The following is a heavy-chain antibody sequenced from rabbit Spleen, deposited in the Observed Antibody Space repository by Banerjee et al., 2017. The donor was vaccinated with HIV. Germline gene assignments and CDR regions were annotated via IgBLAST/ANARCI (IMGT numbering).Heavy chain of an antibody. CDR3: ARSRDGDASYFAL. CDR2: IYTSSSGTT. Sequence: QEQLVESGGGLVQPGGSLKLSCKASGIDFSSSYWICWVRQAPGKGLELIACIYTSSSGTTFYASWAKGRFTISKTSSTTVTLQMTSLTAADTATYFCARSRDGDASYFALWGQGTLVTVS. J-gene: IGHJ3*01. D-gene: IGHD6-1*01. CDR1: GIDFSSSYW. V-gene: IGHV1S45*01.